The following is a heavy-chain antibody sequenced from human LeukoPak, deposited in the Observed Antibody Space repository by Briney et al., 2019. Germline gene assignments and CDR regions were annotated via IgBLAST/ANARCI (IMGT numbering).Heavy chain of an antibody. CDR3: VGGPTAAAGEDY. D-gene: IGHD6-13*01. V-gene: IGHV3-30*02. CDR1: GFTFSSYG. J-gene: IGHJ4*02. CDR2: IRYDGSNK. Sequence: SGGSLRLSCAASGFTFSSYGMHWVRQAPGKGLEWVAFIRYDGSNKYYADSVKGRFTISRDNSKNTLYLQMNSLRAEDTAVYYCVGGPTAAAGEDYWGQGILVTVSS.